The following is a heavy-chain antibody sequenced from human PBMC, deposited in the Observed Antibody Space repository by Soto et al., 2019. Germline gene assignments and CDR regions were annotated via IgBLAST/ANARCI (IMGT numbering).Heavy chain of an antibody. CDR1: GFTFSSYW. CDR3: ARYDSRRPPGVPAHYYYYGMDV. V-gene: IGHV3-7*03. CDR2: IKQDGSEK. D-gene: IGHD3-22*01. Sequence: EVQLVESGGGLVQPGGSLRLSCAASGFTFSSYWMSWVRQAPGKGLEWVANIKQDGSEKYYVDSVKGRFTISRDNAKNSLYLQMNSLRAEDTAVYYCARYDSRRPPGVPAHYYYYGMDVWGQGTTVTVSS. J-gene: IGHJ6*02.